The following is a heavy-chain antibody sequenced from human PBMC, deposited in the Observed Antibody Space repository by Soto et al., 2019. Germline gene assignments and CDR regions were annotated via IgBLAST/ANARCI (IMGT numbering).Heavy chain of an antibody. CDR3: ARPIVVAPVYYAIDV. Sequence: SETLSLTCSVSGYLISSGYYWGWVRQTPGKGLEWLGSIDYSGRTYKNPSLKSRVSASVDLSKNQFSLKLSSVTAADTAVYYCARPIVVAPVYYAIDVWGQGTTVTVSS. J-gene: IGHJ6*02. V-gene: IGHV4-38-2*01. CDR1: GYLISSGYY. D-gene: IGHD3-22*01. CDR2: IDYSGRT.